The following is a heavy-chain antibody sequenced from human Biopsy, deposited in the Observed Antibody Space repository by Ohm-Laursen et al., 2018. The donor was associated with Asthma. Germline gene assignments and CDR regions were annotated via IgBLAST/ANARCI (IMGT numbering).Heavy chain of an antibody. Sequence: SLRLSCTASGFTFSSYAMRWVRQAPGKGLEWVSGISGDAHRTYYEDSVKGRFTISRDYSKNTLYLQMHSLRAEDTAIYYCERVFESSECGAFYHFGFDVWGQGTTVAVSS. CDR2: ISGDAHRT. V-gene: IGHV3-23*01. CDR3: ERVFESSECGAFYHFGFDV. CDR1: GFTFSSYA. J-gene: IGHJ6*02. D-gene: IGHD6-25*01.